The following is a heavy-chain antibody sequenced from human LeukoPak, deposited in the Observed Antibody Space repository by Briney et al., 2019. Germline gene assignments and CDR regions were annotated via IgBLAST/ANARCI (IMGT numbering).Heavy chain of an antibody. CDR3: ATQQWLDSAFDY. CDR2: IYYSGST. D-gene: IGHD6-19*01. Sequence: SETLSLTCTVSGGSISSYYWSWIRQPPGKGLEWIGYIYYSGSTNYNPSLKSRVTISVDTSKNQFSLKLSSVTAADTAVYYCATQQWLDSAFDYWGQGTLVTVSS. CDR1: GGSISSYY. V-gene: IGHV4-59*01. J-gene: IGHJ4*02.